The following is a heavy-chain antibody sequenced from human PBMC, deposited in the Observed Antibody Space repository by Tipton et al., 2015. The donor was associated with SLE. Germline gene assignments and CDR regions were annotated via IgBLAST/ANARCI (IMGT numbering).Heavy chain of an antibody. J-gene: IGHJ4*02. CDR2: IRYDGSNK. Sequence: SLRLSCAASGFTFSSYGMHWVRQAPGKGLEWVAFIRYDGSNKYYADSVKGRFTISRDNSKNTLYLQMNSLRAEDTAVYYCAKDRDIVATTYFDYWGQGTLVTVSS. D-gene: IGHD5-12*01. CDR1: GFTFSSYG. CDR3: AKDRDIVATTYFDY. V-gene: IGHV3-30*02.